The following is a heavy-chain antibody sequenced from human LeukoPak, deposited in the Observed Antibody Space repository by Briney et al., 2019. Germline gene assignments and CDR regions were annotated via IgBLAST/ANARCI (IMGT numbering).Heavy chain of an antibody. D-gene: IGHD3-10*01. V-gene: IGHV3-48*03. J-gene: IGHJ6*03. Sequence: GGSLRLSCAASGFTFSSYAMSWVRQAPGKGLEWVSYISSSGSTIYYADSVKGRFTISRDNAKNSLYLQMNSLRAEDTAVYYCASYYGSGSIYYYYYMDVWGKGTTVTISS. CDR1: GFTFSSYA. CDR3: ASYYGSGSIYYYYYMDV. CDR2: ISSSGSTI.